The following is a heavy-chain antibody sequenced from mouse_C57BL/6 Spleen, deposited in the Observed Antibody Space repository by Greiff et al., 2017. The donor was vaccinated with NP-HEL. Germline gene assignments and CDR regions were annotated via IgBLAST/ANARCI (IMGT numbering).Heavy chain of an antibody. J-gene: IGHJ4*01. CDR3: ARRNWDEGYAMDY. D-gene: IGHD4-1*01. CDR1: GYTFTSYG. CDR2: IYPRSGNT. Sequence: VMLVESGAELARPGASVKLSCKASGYTFTSYGISWVKQRTGQGLEWIGEIYPRSGNTYYNEKFKGKATLTADKSSSTAYMELRSLTSEDSAVYFCARRNWDEGYAMDYWGQGTSVTVSS. V-gene: IGHV1-81*01.